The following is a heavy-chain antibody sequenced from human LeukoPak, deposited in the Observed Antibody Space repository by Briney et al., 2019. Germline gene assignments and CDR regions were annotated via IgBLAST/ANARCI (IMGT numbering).Heavy chain of an antibody. Sequence: SETLSLTCAVYGGSFSGYYWSWIRQPPGKGLEWIGEINHSGSTNYNPSLKSRVTISVDTSKNQFSLKLSSVTAADTAVYYCARETRGGYYYAAFDIWGQGTMVTVSS. D-gene: IGHD3-22*01. CDR1: GGSFSGYY. J-gene: IGHJ3*02. V-gene: IGHV4-34*01. CDR3: ARETRGGYYYAAFDI. CDR2: INHSGST.